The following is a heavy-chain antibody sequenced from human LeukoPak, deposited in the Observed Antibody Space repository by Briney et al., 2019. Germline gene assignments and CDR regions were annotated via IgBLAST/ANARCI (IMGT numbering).Heavy chain of an antibody. D-gene: IGHD2-15*01. V-gene: IGHV1-69*04. CDR1: GGTSSRYA. CDR2: IIPILGIA. CDR3: ARHSVGDLVVVVAAHAFDI. Sequence: SVKVSCKASGGTSSRYAISWVRQAPGQGLEWMGRIIPILGIANYAQKFQGRVTITADKSTSTAYMELSSLRSEDTAVYYCARHSVGDLVVVVAAHAFDIWGQGTMVTVSS. J-gene: IGHJ3*02.